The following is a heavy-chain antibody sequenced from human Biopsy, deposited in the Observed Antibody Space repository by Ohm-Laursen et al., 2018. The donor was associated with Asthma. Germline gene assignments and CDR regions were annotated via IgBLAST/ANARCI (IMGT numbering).Heavy chain of an antibody. CDR2: MSGSATST. D-gene: IGHD6-19*01. J-gene: IGHJ4*02. V-gene: IGHV3-23*01. CDR3: AREGVAGTHIED. Sequence: SLRLSCAASGFTFSNYALSWVRQTPGKGLEWVSSMSGSATSTYYADSVKGRFTISRDNPRSTLYLQMNSLRAEDTAIYYCAREGVAGTHIEDWGQGTLVTVSS. CDR1: GFTFSNYA.